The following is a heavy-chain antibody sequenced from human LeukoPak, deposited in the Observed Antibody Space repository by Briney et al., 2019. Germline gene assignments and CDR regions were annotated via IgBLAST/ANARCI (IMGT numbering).Heavy chain of an antibody. CDR3: ARDYCSGGSCYERFDP. CDR2: INPNSCGT. D-gene: IGHD2-15*01. J-gene: IGHJ5*02. CDR1: GYTFTGYY. V-gene: IGHV1-2*02. Sequence: ASVKVSCKASGYTFTGYYMHWVRQAPGQGLEWMGWINPNSCGTNYAQKFQGRVTMTRDTSISTAYMELSRLRSDDTAVYYCARDYCSGGSCYERFDPWGQGTLVTVSS.